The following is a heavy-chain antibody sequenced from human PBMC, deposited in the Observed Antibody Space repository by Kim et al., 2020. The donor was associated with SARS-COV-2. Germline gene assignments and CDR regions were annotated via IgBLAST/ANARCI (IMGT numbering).Heavy chain of an antibody. V-gene: IGHV3-23*01. CDR1: GFTFSHYA. J-gene: IGHJ6*02. CDR3: AKTEMDFQYYYTMEV. D-gene: IGHD3-16*01. CDR2: VSSSGSTT. Sequence: GVLRLSCAVSGFTFSHYAMTWVRQAPGKGLEWVSAVSSSGSTTYYSDSVRGRFTISRDNSKNTVFLQMDSLRAEDTGIFYCAKTEMDFQYYYTMEVWGQGTAVTVSS.